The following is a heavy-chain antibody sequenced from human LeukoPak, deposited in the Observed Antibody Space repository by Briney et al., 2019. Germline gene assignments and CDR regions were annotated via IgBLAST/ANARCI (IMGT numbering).Heavy chain of an antibody. CDR3: AREAAVASN. D-gene: IGHD6-19*01. Sequence: ASVKVSCKASGYTFTGYYMHWVRQAPGQGLEWMGWISAYNGNTNYAQKLQGRVTMTTDTSTSTAYMELRSLRSDDTAVYYCAREAAVASNWGQGTLVTVSS. CDR2: ISAYNGNT. V-gene: IGHV1-18*04. J-gene: IGHJ4*02. CDR1: GYTFTGYY.